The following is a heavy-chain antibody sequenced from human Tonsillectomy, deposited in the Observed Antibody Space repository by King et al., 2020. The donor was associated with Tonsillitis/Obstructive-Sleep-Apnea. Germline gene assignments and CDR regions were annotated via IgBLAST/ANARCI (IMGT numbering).Heavy chain of an antibody. Sequence: VQLMESGGGVVQPGRSLRLSCAASGFTFSSYGMHWVRQAPGKGLEWVAVMLSDGSNKYYADSVKGRFTISRDNSKNTLYLQMNSLRAEDTAVYYCAREPLHIVVVTVVETFMDYWGQGTQVTVSS. CDR1: GFTFSSYG. CDR2: MLSDGSNK. CDR3: AREPLHIVVVTVVETFMDY. V-gene: IGHV3-33*01. J-gene: IGHJ4*02. D-gene: IGHD2-21*02.